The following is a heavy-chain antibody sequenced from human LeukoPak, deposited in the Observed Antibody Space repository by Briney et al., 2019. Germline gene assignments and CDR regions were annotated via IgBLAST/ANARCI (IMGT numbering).Heavy chain of an antibody. Sequence: SATLSISSAVAGVSISTYYCSLSRPPAGKGLELIGRIYTSGTSNYNSPLKRGVTIAVETTNNQFPRKLSSVAAADTAVYYCARENEPAARLLDFWGQGTLVTVSS. J-gene: IGHJ4*02. CDR2: IYTSGTS. CDR1: GVSISTYY. CDR3: ARENEPAARLLDF. D-gene: IGHD6-6*01. V-gene: IGHV4-4*07.